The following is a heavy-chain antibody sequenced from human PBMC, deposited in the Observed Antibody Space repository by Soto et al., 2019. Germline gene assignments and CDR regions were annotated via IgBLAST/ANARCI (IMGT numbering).Heavy chain of an antibody. CDR2: IWYDGSNK. CDR3: ARVWGRYCSGGSCLLGNY. Sequence: GGSLRLSCAASGFTFSSYGMHWVRQAPGKGLEWVAVIWYDGSNKYYADSVKGRFTISRDNSKNTLYLQMNSLRAEDTAVYYCARVWGRYCSGGSCLLGNYWGQGTLVTVSS. J-gene: IGHJ4*02. V-gene: IGHV3-33*01. D-gene: IGHD2-15*01. CDR1: GFTFSSYG.